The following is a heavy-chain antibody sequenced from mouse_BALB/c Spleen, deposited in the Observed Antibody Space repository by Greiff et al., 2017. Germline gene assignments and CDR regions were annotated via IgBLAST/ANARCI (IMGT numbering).Heavy chain of an antibody. D-gene: IGHD2-10*01. CDR3: ARHSYYDNYSGLAY. Sequence: EVQLQQSGAELVRPGALVKLSCKASGFNINGYYMYWVKQRPEQGLEWIGWIDPENGNTIYDPKFQGKASITADTSSNTAYLQLSSLSSEDTAVYYCARHSYYDNYSGLAYWGQGPLVTVSA. V-gene: IGHV14-1*02. CDR2: IDPENGNT. CDR1: GFNINGYY. J-gene: IGHJ3*01.